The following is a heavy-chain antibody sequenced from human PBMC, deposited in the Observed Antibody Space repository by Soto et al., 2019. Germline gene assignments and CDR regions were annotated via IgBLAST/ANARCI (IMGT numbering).Heavy chain of an antibody. CDR2: LHYNGFA. J-gene: IGHJ4*02. Sequence: PPGTLSPTYTVPGFALNYFFGSWVRQSPGKGLEHIGYLHYNGFAEYSPSLRSRVSISMDTSKNQFSLKLSSVTAADTAIYFCARSGHIFAGVFWGQGILVTVSS. V-gene: IGHV4-59*01. CDR3: ARSGHIFAGVF. CDR1: GFALNYFF. D-gene: IGHD3-16*01.